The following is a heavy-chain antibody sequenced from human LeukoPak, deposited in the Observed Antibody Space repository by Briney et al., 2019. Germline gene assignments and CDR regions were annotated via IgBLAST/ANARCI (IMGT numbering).Heavy chain of an antibody. CDR3: ARDSYNSGWYGFCDY. D-gene: IGHD6-19*01. V-gene: IGHV1-2*02. CDR2: INPNSGGT. J-gene: IGHJ4*02. CDR1: GYTFTGYY. Sequence: ASVKVSCKASGYTFTGYYMHWVRQAPGQGLEWMGWINPNSGGTNYAQKFQGRVTMTRDTSISTAYMELSRLRSDDTAVYYCARDSYNSGWYGFCDYWGQGTLVTVSS.